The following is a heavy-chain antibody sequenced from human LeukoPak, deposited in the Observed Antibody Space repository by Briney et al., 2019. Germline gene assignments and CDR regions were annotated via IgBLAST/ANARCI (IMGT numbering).Heavy chain of an antibody. CDR3: AKDRASGGYLTATFDY. CDR2: ISGSGGST. Sequence: GGSLTLSCAASGFTFNSYSMTWVRRAPGKGLEWVSGISGSGGSTYYADSVKGRFTLSRDNSKNTLYLQMNSLRAEDTAVYYCAKDRASGGYLTATFDYWGQGTLVTVSS. CDR1: GFTFNSYS. J-gene: IGHJ4*02. D-gene: IGHD1-26*01. V-gene: IGHV3-23*01.